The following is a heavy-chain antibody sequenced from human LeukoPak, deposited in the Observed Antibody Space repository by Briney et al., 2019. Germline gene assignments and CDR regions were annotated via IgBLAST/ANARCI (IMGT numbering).Heavy chain of an antibody. CDR1: GYTFTDYY. CDR3: ASGRRVRGRLQVVSWFDP. J-gene: IGHJ5*02. D-gene: IGHD4-11*01. CDR2: INPNSGGT. V-gene: IGHV1-2*02. Sequence: ASVKVSCKASGYTFTDYYMHWVRQAPGQGLEWMGWINPNSGGTNYAQKFQGRVTMTRDTSISTAYMELSRLRSDDTAVYYCASGRRVRGRLQVVSWFDPWGQETLVTVSS.